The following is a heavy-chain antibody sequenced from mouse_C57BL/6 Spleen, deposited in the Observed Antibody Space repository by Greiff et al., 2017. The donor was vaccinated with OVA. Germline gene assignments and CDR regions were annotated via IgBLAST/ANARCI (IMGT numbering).Heavy chain of an antibody. V-gene: IGHV1-18*01. D-gene: IGHD2-4*01. CDR2: INPNNGGT. CDR1: GYTFTDYN. Sequence: VQLQQSGPELVKPGASVKIPCKASGYTFTDYNMDWVKQSHGKSLEWIGDINPNNGGTIYNQKFKGKATLTVDKSSSTAYMELRSLTSEVTAVYYCAIYDYDAPFAYWGQGTLVTVSA. J-gene: IGHJ3*01. CDR3: AIYDYDAPFAY.